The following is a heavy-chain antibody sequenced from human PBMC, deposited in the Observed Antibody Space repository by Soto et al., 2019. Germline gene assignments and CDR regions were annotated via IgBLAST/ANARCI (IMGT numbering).Heavy chain of an antibody. CDR3: ASSRGRGDYWSGYVAFDI. Sequence: EVQLVESGGGLVQPGRSLRLSCAASGFTFDDYAMHWVRQAPGKGLEWVSGVSWNSGSEGYADSVKGRFTISRDNVNKSLHLQMNSLEPEDTAEYFCASSRGRGDYWSGYVAFDIWGQGTMVTVS. CDR1: GFTFDDYA. D-gene: IGHD3-3*01. J-gene: IGHJ3*02. CDR2: VSWNSGSE. V-gene: IGHV3-9*01.